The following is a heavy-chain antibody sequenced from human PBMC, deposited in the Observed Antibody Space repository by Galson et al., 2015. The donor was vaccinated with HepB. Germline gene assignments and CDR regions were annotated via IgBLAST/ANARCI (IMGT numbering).Heavy chain of an antibody. J-gene: IGHJ5*02. D-gene: IGHD3-10*01. CDR3: ARDYRPDFGSGTYYPNWFDP. CDR1: GFNFNIYA. V-gene: IGHV3-21*01. Sequence: SLRLSCAASGFNFNIYAMNWVRQAPGKGLEWVPSISSSAIYTYYADSVRGRFTISRDNAKKSLFLQMSSLRAEDTAVYYCARDYRPDFGSGTYYPNWFDPWGQGTLVTVSS. CDR2: ISSSAIYT.